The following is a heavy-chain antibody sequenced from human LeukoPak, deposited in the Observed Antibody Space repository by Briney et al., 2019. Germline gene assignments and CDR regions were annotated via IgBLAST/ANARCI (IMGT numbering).Heavy chain of an antibody. Sequence: GGSLRLSCAASGFTFSSYSMNWVRQAPGKGLEWVSSISSSSSYIYYADSVKGRFTISRDNAKNSLYLQMNSLRAEDTAVYYCARDHSGGFGELWGQGTLVTVSS. CDR3: ARDHSGGFGEL. V-gene: IGHV3-21*01. CDR1: GFTFSSYS. D-gene: IGHD3-10*01. CDR2: ISSSSSYI. J-gene: IGHJ4*02.